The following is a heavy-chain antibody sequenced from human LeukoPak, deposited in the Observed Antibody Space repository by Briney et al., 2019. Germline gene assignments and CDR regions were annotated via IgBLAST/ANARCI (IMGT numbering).Heavy chain of an antibody. CDR2: VNYDGRT. V-gene: IGHV4-34*01. Sequence: KPSETLSLTCAVYGGSFSGYYWSWIRQPPGKGLEWIGEVNYDGRTNYNPSLMSRATVSVDTSKNQFSLKLSSVTAADTAVYYCASVLMVYATFDYWGQGTLVTVSS. CDR1: GGSFSGYY. CDR3: ASVLMVYATFDY. J-gene: IGHJ4*02. D-gene: IGHD2-8*01.